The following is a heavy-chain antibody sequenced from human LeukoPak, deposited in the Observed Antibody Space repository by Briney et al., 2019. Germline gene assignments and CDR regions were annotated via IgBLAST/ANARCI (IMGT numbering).Heavy chain of an antibody. CDR3: AIARMG. CDR2: ISTGGSAT. D-gene: IGHD2-8*01. Sequence: GGSLRLSCAASEFTFSSYSMNWVRQAPGKGLEWVSTISTGGSATYYADSVKGRFTISRDNSKNTLYLQMNSLRAEDTAVYYCAIARMGWGQGTLVTVSS. J-gene: IGHJ4*02. CDR1: EFTFSSYS. V-gene: IGHV3-23*01.